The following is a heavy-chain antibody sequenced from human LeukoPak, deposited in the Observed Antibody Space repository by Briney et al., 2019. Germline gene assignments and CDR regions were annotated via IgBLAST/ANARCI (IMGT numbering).Heavy chain of an antibody. J-gene: IGHJ6*04. CDR3: AKDSKGGLGVTKTMDV. D-gene: IGHD4-11*01. Sequence: GGSLRLSCAASGFTFSSYAMSWVRQAPGKGLEWVSAISGSGGSTYYADPVEGRFTISRDNSKNTLYLQMNSLRAEDTAVYYCAKDSKGGLGVTKTMDVWGKGTTVTVSS. CDR2: ISGSGGST. V-gene: IGHV3-23*01. CDR1: GFTFSSYA.